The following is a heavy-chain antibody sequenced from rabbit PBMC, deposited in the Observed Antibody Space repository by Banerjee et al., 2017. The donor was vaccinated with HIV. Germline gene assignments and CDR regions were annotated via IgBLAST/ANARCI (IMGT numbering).Heavy chain of an antibody. J-gene: IGHJ4*01. CDR1: GFDFSSSYY. D-gene: IGHD6-1*01. CDR2: IYAGGSGST. V-gene: IGHV1S43*01. Sequence: QSLEESGGDLVKPGASLTLTCTASGFDFSSSYYMCWVRQAPGKGLEWIACIYAGGSGSTWYASWVNGRFTISRSTSLNTVDLKMTSLTAADTATYFCARDPGYGGYGFFNLWGPGTLVTVS. CDR3: ARDPGYGGYGFFNL.